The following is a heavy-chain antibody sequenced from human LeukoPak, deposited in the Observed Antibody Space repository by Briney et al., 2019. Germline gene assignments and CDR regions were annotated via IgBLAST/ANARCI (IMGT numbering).Heavy chain of an antibody. CDR1: GYTFTSYG. CDR3: ARSSSSNYYYGMDV. Sequence: GASVKVSCKASGYTFTSYGINWVRQATGQGLEWMGWMNPNSGNTGYAQKFQGRVTMTRNTSISTAYMELSSLRSEDTAVYYCARSSSSNYYYGMDVWGQGTTVTVSS. CDR2: MNPNSGNT. V-gene: IGHV1-8*01. D-gene: IGHD6-6*01. J-gene: IGHJ6*02.